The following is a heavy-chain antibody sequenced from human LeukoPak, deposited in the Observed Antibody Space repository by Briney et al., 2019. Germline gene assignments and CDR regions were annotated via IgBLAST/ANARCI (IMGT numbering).Heavy chain of an antibody. Sequence: SETLSLTCTVSGASISSQYWSWIRKTPGKGLEWIAYIHHTETSKYNPSLKSRVTISIDTSKNQFSLKLSSVTAADTAVYYCARGFLKYYYDSSGYYFDYWGQGTLVTVSS. CDR1: GASISSQY. D-gene: IGHD3-22*01. CDR2: IHHTETS. V-gene: IGHV4-59*11. CDR3: ARGFLKYYYDSSGYYFDY. J-gene: IGHJ4*02.